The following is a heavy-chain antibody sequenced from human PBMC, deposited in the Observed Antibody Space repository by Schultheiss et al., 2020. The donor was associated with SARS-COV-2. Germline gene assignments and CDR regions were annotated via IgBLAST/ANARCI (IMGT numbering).Heavy chain of an antibody. CDR3: ARHSSSYSGSWDS. D-gene: IGHD1-26*01. CDR1: GGSISSSSYY. CDR2: IYTSGST. J-gene: IGHJ4*02. Sequence: SQTLSLTCTVSGGSISSSSYYWGWIRQPPGKGLEWIGRIYTSGSTNYNPSLKSRVTISIDTSRDQFSLKLSSVTAADTAVYYCARHSSSYSGSWDSWGQGTLVTVSS. V-gene: IGHV4-61*02.